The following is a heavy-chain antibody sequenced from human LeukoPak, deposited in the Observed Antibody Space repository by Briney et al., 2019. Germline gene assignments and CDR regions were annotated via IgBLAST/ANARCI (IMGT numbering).Heavy chain of an antibody. CDR2: ISASGST. CDR3: AREPSSSSRWFDP. V-gene: IGHV4-4*07. CDR1: GVSISSSY. D-gene: IGHD6-13*01. Sequence: SETLSLTCTVSGVSISSSYWNWIRQPAGKGLEWFGRISASGSTNYNTSLKSRVTMSVDVSKNQFSLTLSSVTAADTAVYYCAREPSSSSRWFDPWGQGTRVTVSS. J-gene: IGHJ5*02.